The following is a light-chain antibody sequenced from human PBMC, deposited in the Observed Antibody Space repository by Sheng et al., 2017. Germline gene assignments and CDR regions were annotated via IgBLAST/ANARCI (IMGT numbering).Light chain of an antibody. CDR3: CSYAGSNTFAV. Sequence: QSALTQPASVSGSPGQSITISCTGTSSDVGNYNLVSWYQQHPGKAPKLMIFEVSKRPSGVSNRFSGSKSGNTASLTISGLQAEDEADYYCCSYAGSNTFAVFGGGTKLTVL. CDR2: EVS. CDR1: SSDVGNYNL. V-gene: IGLV2-23*02. J-gene: IGLJ2*01.